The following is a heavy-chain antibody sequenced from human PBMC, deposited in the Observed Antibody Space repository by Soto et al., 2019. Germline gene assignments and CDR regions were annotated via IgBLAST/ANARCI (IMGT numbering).Heavy chain of an antibody. D-gene: IGHD4-4*01. CDR1: GFTFSNAW. V-gene: IGHV3-15*01. Sequence: GGSLRLSCAASGFTFSNAWMSWVRQAPGKGLEWVGRIKSKTDGGTTDYAAPVKGRFTISRDDSKNTLYLQMNSLKTEDTAVYYCTTDYEHDYSTNWYFDLWGRGTLVTVSS. CDR2: IKSKTDGGTT. J-gene: IGHJ2*01. CDR3: TTDYEHDYSTNWYFDL.